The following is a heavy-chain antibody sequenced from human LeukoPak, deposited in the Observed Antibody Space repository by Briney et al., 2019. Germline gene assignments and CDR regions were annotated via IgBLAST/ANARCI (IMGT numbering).Heavy chain of an antibody. CDR3: ARHRSSWLIDY. J-gene: IGHJ4*02. Sequence: GGSLRLSCAASGFTFSSCDMSWVRQAPGKGLEWVSAISGSGTDTYYADSVRGRFTISRDNSKNTLYLQMNSLRAEDTAVYYCARHRSSWLIDYWGQGTLVTVSS. CDR2: ISGSGTDT. D-gene: IGHD6-6*01. V-gene: IGHV3-23*01. CDR1: GFTFSSCD.